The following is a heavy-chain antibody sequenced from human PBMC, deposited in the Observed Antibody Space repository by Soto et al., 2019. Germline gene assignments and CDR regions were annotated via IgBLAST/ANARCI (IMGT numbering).Heavy chain of an antibody. CDR2: IWYDGSNK. D-gene: IGHD3-10*01. CDR3: ARDQKKVLGEFEYYYYYYGMDV. V-gene: IGHV3-33*01. Sequence: GGSLRLSCAASGFTFSSYGMHWVRQAPGKGLEWVAVIWYDGSNKYYADSVKGRFTISRDNSKNTLYLQMNSLRAEDTAVYYCARDQKKVLGEFEYYYYYYGMDVWGQGTTVTVSS. J-gene: IGHJ6*02. CDR1: GFTFSSYG.